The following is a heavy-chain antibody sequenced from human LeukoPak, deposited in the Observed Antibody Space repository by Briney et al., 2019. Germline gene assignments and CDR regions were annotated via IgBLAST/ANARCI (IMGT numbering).Heavy chain of an antibody. CDR1: GFTFSSYG. CDR2: ISYDGSNK. Sequence: PGGSLRLSCAASGFTFSSYGMHWVRQAPGKGLEWVAVISYDGSNKYYADSVKGRFTISRDNSKNTLYLQMNSLRAEDAAVYYCAKVAWESTVFDYWGQGTRVTVSS. CDR3: AKVAWESTVFDY. D-gene: IGHD4-17*01. J-gene: IGHJ4*02. V-gene: IGHV3-30*18.